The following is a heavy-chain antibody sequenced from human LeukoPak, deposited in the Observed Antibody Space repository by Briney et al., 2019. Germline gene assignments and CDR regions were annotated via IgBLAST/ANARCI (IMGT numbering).Heavy chain of an antibody. CDR1: GFTFSSYG. V-gene: IGHV3-30*18. D-gene: IGHD2-15*01. J-gene: IGHJ6*02. Sequence: PGGSLRLSCAASGFTFSSYGMHWVRQAPGKGLEWVAVISSDGSNKYYADSVKGRFTISRDNSKNTLYLQMNSLRAEDTAVYYCAKDGGRNYYYGMDVWGQGTTVTVSS. CDR2: ISSDGSNK. CDR3: AKDGGRNYYYGMDV.